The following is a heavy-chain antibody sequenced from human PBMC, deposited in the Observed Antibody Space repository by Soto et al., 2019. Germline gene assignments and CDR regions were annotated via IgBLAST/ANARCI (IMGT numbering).Heavy chain of an antibody. V-gene: IGHV3-23*01. CDR1: GFTFSSYA. CDR2: ISGSGGST. J-gene: IGHJ4*02. D-gene: IGHD6-13*01. CDR3: AKENGYSSTWFEFDY. Sequence: EVQLLESGGGLVQPGGSLRLSCAASGFTFSSYAMSWVRQAPGKGLEWVSAISGSGGSTDYADSVKGRFTISRDNSKNTLYLQMNSLRAEDTAIYYCAKENGYSSTWFEFDYWGQGTLVTVSS.